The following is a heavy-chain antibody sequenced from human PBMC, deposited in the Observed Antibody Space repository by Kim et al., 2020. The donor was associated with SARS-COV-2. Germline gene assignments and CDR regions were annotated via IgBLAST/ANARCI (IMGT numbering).Heavy chain of an antibody. V-gene: IGHV3-23*01. Sequence: GGSLRLSCAASGFTFSSYAMSWVRQAPGKGLEWVSLISGSGGSTYYADSVKGRFTISRDNSKNTLYLQMNSLRAEDTAVYYCAKDQAGVLGSYRDKWGHGTLLTVSP. CDR2: ISGSGGST. CDR1: GFTFSSYA. J-gene: IGHJ4*03. CDR3: AKDQAGVLGSYRDK. D-gene: IGHD3-16*02.